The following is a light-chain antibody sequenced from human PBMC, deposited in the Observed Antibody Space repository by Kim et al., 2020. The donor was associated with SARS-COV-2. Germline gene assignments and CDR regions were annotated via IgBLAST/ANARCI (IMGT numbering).Light chain of an antibody. CDR1: QDIGTW. Sequence: SASLGDRVTITCRASQDIGTWLAWYQQKPGKAPYLLIYRASSLESGVPSRFSGSGSGTGFTLTISSLQPDDFATYYCQHYSRFPYTFGQGTKLEIK. V-gene: IGKV1-5*03. CDR2: RAS. CDR3: QHYSRFPYT. J-gene: IGKJ2*01.